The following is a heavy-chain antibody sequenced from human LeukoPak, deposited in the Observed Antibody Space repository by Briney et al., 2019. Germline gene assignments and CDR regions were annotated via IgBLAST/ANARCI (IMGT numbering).Heavy chain of an antibody. Sequence: GGSLRLSCAASGFSISTYSMDWVRQAPGKGLEWVSSISSTSSYIYYADSVRGRFTISRDNAKNSLYLQMNSLRAEDTAVYYCARGWAAIPDWGQGTLVTVSS. CDR3: ARGWAAIPD. V-gene: IGHV3-21*01. CDR2: ISSTSSYI. D-gene: IGHD2-21*02. J-gene: IGHJ4*02. CDR1: GFSISTYS.